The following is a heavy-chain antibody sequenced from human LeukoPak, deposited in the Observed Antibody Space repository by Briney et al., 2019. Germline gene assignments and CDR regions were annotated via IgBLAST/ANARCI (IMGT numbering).Heavy chain of an antibody. J-gene: IGHJ4*02. D-gene: IGHD2/OR15-2a*01. CDR2: ISGSGGST. CDR1: GITFSSYA. Sequence: GGSLRLSCAASGITFSSYAMSWVRQAPGKRLEWVSAISGSGGSTYYAESVKGRFTISRDNSKNTLYLQMNSLRAEDTAVYYCAKDPLVNSQEYFDYWGQGTLVTVSS. V-gene: IGHV3-23*01. CDR3: AKDPLVNSQEYFDY.